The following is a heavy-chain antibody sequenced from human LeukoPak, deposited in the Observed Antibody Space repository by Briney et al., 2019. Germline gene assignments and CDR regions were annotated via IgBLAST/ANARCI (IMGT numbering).Heavy chain of an antibody. Sequence: GGSLRLSCAASGFTFSNYWMHWVRQAPGKGLVWVSRLDSDGSGTTYADSVKGRSTISRDNAKNTLYLLMDSLKAEDTAVYYCAKGNWGNALDNRGQGTKVTVSS. CDR2: LDSDGSGT. V-gene: IGHV3-74*01. D-gene: IGHD3-16*01. CDR1: GFTFSNYW. J-gene: IGHJ3*02. CDR3: AKGNWGNALDN.